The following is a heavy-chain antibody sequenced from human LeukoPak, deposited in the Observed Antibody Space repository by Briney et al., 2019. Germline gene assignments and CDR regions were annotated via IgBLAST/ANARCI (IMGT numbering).Heavy chain of an antibody. J-gene: IGHJ5*02. CDR1: GVSISSQY. V-gene: IGHV4-59*11. D-gene: IGHD3-10*02. CDR3: ANGLFQRGNFDT. CDR2: IYYGGGK. Sequence: PSETLSLTCAVSGVSISSQYWSWIRQSPGRGLEWIGYIYYGGGKNYNPSLKSRITITADTSNNQFSLQLTSVTAADTALYFCANGLFQRGNFDTWGQGILVTVSS.